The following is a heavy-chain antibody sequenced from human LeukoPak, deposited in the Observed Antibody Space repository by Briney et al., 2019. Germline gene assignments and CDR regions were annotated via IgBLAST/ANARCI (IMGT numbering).Heavy chain of an antibody. J-gene: IGHJ4*02. D-gene: IGHD6-19*01. CDR2: ITGSGDTT. V-gene: IGHV3-23*01. CDR1: GFIFRNYA. CDR3: ARENSGWEHFDY. Sequence: GASLRLSCAASGFIFRNYAMSWVRQAPGKGLEWVSAITGSGDTTYYADSVKGRFTVSRDNSKNTLYLQMNSLRAEDTAVYYCARENSGWEHFDYWGQGTLVTVSS.